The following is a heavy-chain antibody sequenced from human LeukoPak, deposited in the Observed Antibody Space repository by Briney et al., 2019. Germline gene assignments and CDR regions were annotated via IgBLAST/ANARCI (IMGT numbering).Heavy chain of an antibody. J-gene: IGHJ2*01. D-gene: IGHD5-18*01. CDR1: GDSVSSSSAT. Sequence: SQTLPLTCAISGDSVSSSSATWNWITQSPSRALEWLGRSYYRSKWYNDYAVSVKSRIPINPDTSKNQFSLQLSSVTPEDTAVYYCTRAGSYGYYWYFDLWGRGTLVTVSS. CDR3: TRAGSYGYYWYFDL. CDR2: SYYRSKWYN. V-gene: IGHV6-1*01.